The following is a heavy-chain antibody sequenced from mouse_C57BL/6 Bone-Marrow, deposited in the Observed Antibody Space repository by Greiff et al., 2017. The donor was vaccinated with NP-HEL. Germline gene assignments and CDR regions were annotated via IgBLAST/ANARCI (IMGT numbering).Heavy chain of an antibody. CDR3: ARESSITTVVATVWYFDV. CDR1: GFTFSDYY. V-gene: IGHV5-16*01. J-gene: IGHJ1*03. CDR2: INYDGSST. D-gene: IGHD1-1*01. Sequence: VESEGGLVQPGSSMKLSCTASGFTFSDYYMAWVRPVPEKGLEWVANINYDGSSTYYLDSLKSRFIISRDNAKNILYLQMSSLKSEDTATYYCARESSITTVVATVWYFDVWGTGTTVTVSS.